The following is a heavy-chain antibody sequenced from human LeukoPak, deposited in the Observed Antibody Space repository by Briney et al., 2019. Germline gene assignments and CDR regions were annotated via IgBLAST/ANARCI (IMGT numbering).Heavy chain of an antibody. D-gene: IGHD6-19*01. CDR3: ASSSGWYYFDY. V-gene: IGHV4-59*01. CDR2: IYYSGST. Sequence: PSETLSFTCTVSGGSISSYYWSWIRQPPGKGLEWIGYIYYSGSTNYNPSLKSRVTISVDTSKNQFSLKLSSVTAADTAVYYCASSSGWYYFDYWGQGTLVTVSS. J-gene: IGHJ4*02. CDR1: GGSISSYY.